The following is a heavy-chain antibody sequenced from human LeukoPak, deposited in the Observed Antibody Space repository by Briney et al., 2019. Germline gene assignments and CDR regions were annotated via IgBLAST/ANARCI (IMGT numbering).Heavy chain of an antibody. V-gene: IGHV4-59*08. CDR3: ARSDVLTAYAMAL. Sequence: SETLSLTCTVSGGSIISYYWSWMRQPPGKGLEWIGYMYYSGATNYNPSLKSRVTMSVDTSMTHFSLQLSSVTVADTAVYYCARSDVLTAYAMALWGQGTLVIVSS. D-gene: IGHD3-9*01. CDR2: MYYSGAT. CDR1: GGSIISYY. J-gene: IGHJ4*02.